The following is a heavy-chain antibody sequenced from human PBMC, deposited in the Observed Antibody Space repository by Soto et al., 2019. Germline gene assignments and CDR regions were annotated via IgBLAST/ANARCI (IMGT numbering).Heavy chain of an antibody. CDR1: GYTFTIYD. CDR2: MNPNSGNT. J-gene: IGHJ4*02. CDR3: ARAVRQLVRSDN. Sequence: ASVKVSCKASGYTFTIYDINWVRQATGQGLEWMGWMNPNSGNTGYAQNFQGRVTMTRNTSINTAYMELSSLTFEDTAVYYCARAVRQLVRSDNWGQGTLVTVSS. D-gene: IGHD6-6*01. V-gene: IGHV1-8*01.